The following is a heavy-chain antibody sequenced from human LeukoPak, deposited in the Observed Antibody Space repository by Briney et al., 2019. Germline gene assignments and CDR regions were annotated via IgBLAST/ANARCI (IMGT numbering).Heavy chain of an antibody. CDR3: ARDPSGYCSGGSCYFASSWFDP. D-gene: IGHD2-15*01. CDR1: GFTFTDYA. Sequence: GGSLRLSCAASGFTFTDYAMTWVRQAPGKGLEWVSTIRYGADSTYYADSVKGRFTISRDNSKNTLYLQMNSLRAEDTAVYYCARDPSGYCSGGSCYFASSWFDPWGQGTLVTVSS. V-gene: IGHV3-23*01. CDR2: IRYGADST. J-gene: IGHJ5*02.